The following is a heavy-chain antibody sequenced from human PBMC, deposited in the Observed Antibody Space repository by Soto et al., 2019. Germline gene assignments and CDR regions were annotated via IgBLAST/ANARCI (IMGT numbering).Heavy chain of an antibody. Sequence: KLSETLSLTCTVSGGSISSYYWSWIRQPPGKGLEWIGYIYYSGSTNYNPSLKSRVTISVDTSKNQFSLKLSSVTAADTAVYYCARLPTVTTSSVYWGQGTLVTFSS. J-gene: IGHJ4*02. V-gene: IGHV4-59*08. D-gene: IGHD4-17*01. CDR2: IYYSGST. CDR1: GGSISSYY. CDR3: ARLPTVTTSSVY.